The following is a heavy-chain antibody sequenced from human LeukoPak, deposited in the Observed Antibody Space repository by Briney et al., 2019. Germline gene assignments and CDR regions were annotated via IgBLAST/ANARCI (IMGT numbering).Heavy chain of an antibody. CDR1: GGSISSYY. V-gene: IGHV4-59*01. J-gene: IGHJ4*02. CDR2: IYYSGST. Sequence: SETLSLTCTVSGGSISSYYWSWIRQPPGKGLEWIGYIYYSGSTNYNPSLKSQVTISVDTSKNQFSLKLSSVTAADTAVYYCARGVPSGYGYGLGYWGQGTLVTVSS. CDR3: ARGVPSGYGYGLGY. D-gene: IGHD5-18*01.